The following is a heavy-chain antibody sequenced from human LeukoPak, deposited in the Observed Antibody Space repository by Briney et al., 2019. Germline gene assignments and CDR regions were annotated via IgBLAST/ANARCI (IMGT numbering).Heavy chain of an antibody. CDR2: IIPIFGTA. V-gene: IGHV1-69*05. CDR1: GGTFSSYA. J-gene: IGHJ5*02. CDR3: ASIQLWLSENWLDP. D-gene: IGHD5-18*01. Sequence: SVKVSCKASGGTFSSYAISWVRQAPGQGLEWMGRIIPIFGTANYAQKFQGRVTITTDESTSTAYMELSSLRSEDTAVYYCASIQLWLSENWLDPWGQGTLVTVSS.